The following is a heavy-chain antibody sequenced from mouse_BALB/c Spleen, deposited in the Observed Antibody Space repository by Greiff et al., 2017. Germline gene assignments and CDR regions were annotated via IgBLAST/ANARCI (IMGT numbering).Heavy chain of an antibody. D-gene: IGHD2-1*01. CDR1: GFTFSSYA. CDR2: ISSGGST. V-gene: IGHV5-6-5*01. J-gene: IGHJ4*01. CDR3: ARGLPDGNYEVYYAMDY. Sequence: EVMLVESGGGLVKPGGSLKLSCAASGFTFSSYAMSWVRQTPEKRLEWVASISSGGSTYYPDSVKGRFTISRDNARNILYLQMSSLRSEDTAMYYCARGLPDGNYEVYYAMDYWGQGTSVTVAA.